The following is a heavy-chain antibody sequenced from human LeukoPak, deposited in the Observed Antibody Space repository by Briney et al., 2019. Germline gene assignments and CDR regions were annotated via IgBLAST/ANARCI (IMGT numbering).Heavy chain of an antibody. V-gene: IGHV3-21*01. Sequence: GGSLRLSCAASGFIFNKFSMNWVRQAPGTGLEWVSSINDIGVHIYYADSVKGRFTIPRDNAKNSLYLQMNSLGVEDTAVYYCARGHYGYWFDPWGQGTLVTVSS. CDR3: ARGHYGYWFDP. D-gene: IGHD4-17*01. CDR1: GFIFNKFS. J-gene: IGHJ5*02. CDR2: INDIGVHI.